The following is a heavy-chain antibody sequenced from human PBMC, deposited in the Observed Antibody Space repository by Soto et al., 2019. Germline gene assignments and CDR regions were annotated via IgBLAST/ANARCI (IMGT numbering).Heavy chain of an antibody. V-gene: IGHV4-39*01. Sequence: SLTCTVSGGSISSSSYYWGWIRQPPGKGLEWIGSIYYSGSTYYNPSLKSRVTISVDTSKNQFSLKLSSVTAADTAVYYCASTSGYCTNGVCYILYYFDYWGQGTLVTVS. CDR3: ASTSGYCTNGVCYILYYFDY. J-gene: IGHJ4*02. CDR1: GGSISSSSYY. CDR2: IYYSGST. D-gene: IGHD2-8*01.